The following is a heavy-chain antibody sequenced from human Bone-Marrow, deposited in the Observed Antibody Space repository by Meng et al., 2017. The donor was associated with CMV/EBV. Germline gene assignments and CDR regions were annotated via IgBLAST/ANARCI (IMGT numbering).Heavy chain of an antibody. V-gene: IGHV4-61*03. CDR1: GGSVSSGSYY. CDR2: IYYSGST. J-gene: IGHJ4*02. D-gene: IGHD3/OR15-3a*01. Sequence: GSLRLSCTVSGGSVSSGSYYWSWIRQPPGKGLEWIGYIYYSGSTNYNPSLKSRVTISVDTSKNHFSLRLTSVTAADTAVYYCARGGDWAAVHFDDWGQGTLVTVSS. CDR3: ARGGDWAAVHFDD.